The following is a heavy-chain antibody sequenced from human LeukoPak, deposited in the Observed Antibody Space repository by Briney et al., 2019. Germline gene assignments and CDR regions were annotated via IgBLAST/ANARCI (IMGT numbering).Heavy chain of an antibody. CDR3: ARLVDYCGGDCYSSYYMDV. CDR2: IYYSGST. V-gene: IGHV4-59*08. D-gene: IGHD2-21*01. Sequence: SETLSLTCTVSGGSISSYYWSWIRQPPGKGLEWIGYIYYSGSTNYNPSLKSRVTISVDTSKSQFSLKLSSVTAADTAVYYCARLVDYCGGDCYSSYYMDVWGKGTTVTVSS. CDR1: GGSISSYY. J-gene: IGHJ6*03.